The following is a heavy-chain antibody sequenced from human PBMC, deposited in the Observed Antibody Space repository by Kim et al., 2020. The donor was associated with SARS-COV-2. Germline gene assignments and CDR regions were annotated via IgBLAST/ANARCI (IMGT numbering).Heavy chain of an antibody. D-gene: IGHD6-19*01. J-gene: IGHJ4*02. Sequence: GGSLRLSCAASGFTFSSNAMSWVRQAPGKGLEWVSGISGSGGTTYYADSVKGRFTISRDNSKNTLYLQMNSLRAEDTAVYYCAKEKGYNSCWYLDYWGQETLVTVSS. CDR1: GFTFSSNA. CDR3: AKEKGYNSCWYLDY. V-gene: IGHV3-23*01. CDR2: ISGSGGTT.